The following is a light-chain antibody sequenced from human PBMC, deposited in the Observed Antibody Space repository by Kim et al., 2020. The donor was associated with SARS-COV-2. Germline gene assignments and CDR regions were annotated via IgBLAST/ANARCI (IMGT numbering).Light chain of an antibody. CDR2: RDR. CDR1: NIGSKN. CDR3: QVWDGTTLI. J-gene: IGLJ2*01. Sequence: SYELTQPLSVSVALGQTARITCGGNNIGSKNVHWYQQKPGQAPVLGIYRDRNRPSGIPEQISGSNSGNTAPLTISRAQAGDEADYYCQVWDGTTLIFGGGTQLTVL. V-gene: IGLV3-9*01.